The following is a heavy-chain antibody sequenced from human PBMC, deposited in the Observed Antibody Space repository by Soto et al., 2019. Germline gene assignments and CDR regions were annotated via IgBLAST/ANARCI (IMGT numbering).Heavy chain of an antibody. V-gene: IGHV4-39*01. J-gene: IGHJ1*01. CDR2: IYYSGST. Sequence: SETLSLTCTVSGGSISSSSYYWGWIRQPPGKGLEWIGSIYYSGSTYYNPSLKSRVTISVDTSKNQFSLKLSSVTAADTAVYYCARRVQDNYAEYFQHWGQGTLVTVSS. D-gene: IGHD1-1*01. CDR3: ARRVQDNYAEYFQH. CDR1: GGSISSSSYY.